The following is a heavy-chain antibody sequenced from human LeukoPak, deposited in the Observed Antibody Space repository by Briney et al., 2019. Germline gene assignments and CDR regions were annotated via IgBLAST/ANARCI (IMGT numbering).Heavy chain of an antibody. CDR3: ARGGLVVVVAATPSTTPGLLHWLDP. Sequence: EASVKVSCKASGYTFTSYGISWVRQAPGQGLEWMGWISAYNGNTKYAQKVLGRVTMTTDTSTSTAYMELRSLTSDDTAVYYCARGGLVVVVAATPSTTPGLLHWLDPWGQGTLVSVSS. D-gene: IGHD2-15*01. J-gene: IGHJ5*02. V-gene: IGHV1-18*01. CDR2: ISAYNGNT. CDR1: GYTFTSYG.